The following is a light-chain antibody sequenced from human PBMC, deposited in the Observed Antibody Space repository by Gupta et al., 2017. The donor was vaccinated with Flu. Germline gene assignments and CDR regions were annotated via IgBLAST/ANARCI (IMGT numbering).Light chain of an antibody. J-gene: IGLJ3*02. V-gene: IGLV1-47*02. CDR3: AAWDDSLSRVV. Sequence: NLAWLVNSPNIGHYAVHWDQQLTGTAPKLVICTDSQAPSRVPDRFSGSKSGTSASLAIXGXRYEEEXDYSCAAWDDSLSRVVFGVGTKLTVL. CDR1: SPNIGHYA. CDR2: TDS.